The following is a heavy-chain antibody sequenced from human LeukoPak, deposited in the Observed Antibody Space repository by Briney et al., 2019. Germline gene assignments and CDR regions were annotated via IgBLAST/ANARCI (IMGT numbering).Heavy chain of an antibody. V-gene: IGHV4-30-4*01. CDR3: AREDGTIVRGVITGGYFQH. J-gene: IGHJ1*01. Sequence: SETLSLTCTVTGGSISSGDYYWLWIRQPPGKGLEWIGCIYYSGNTYYNPSLKSRVTISVDTSKNQFSLKLSSVTAADTAVYYCAREDGTIVRGVITGGYFQHWGQGTLVTVSS. CDR2: IYYSGNT. CDR1: GGSISSGDYY. D-gene: IGHD3-10*01.